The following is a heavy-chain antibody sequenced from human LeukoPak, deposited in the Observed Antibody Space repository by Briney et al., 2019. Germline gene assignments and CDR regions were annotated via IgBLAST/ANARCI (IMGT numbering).Heavy chain of an antibody. CDR3: ARGDIVLMVYAIGTLDY. D-gene: IGHD2-8*01. CDR1: RGTFSSYA. J-gene: IGHJ4*02. CDR2: VIPIFGTA. V-gene: IGHV1-69*05. Sequence: AASVKVSCKASRGTFSSYAISWVRQAPGQGLEWMGGVIPIFGTANYAQKFQGRVTITTDESTSTAYMELSSLRSEDTAVYYCARGDIVLMVYAIGTLDYWGQGTLVTVSS.